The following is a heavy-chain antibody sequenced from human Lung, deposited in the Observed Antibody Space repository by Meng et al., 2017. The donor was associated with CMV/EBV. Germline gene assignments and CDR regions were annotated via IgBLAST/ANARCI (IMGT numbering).Heavy chain of an antibody. CDR3: ARDSIVVPGRIYYYAMDV. CDR2: INNDGSST. Sequence: GSXRLSCAASGFSFSSYWMHWVRQAPGRGLVWVAHINNDGSSTTYADSVKGRFTISRDNAKNTVFLQMHSLGVEDTAVYYCARDSIVVPGRIYYYAMDVWGHGTTVTVSS. D-gene: IGHD6-19*01. V-gene: IGHV3-74*01. CDR1: GFSFSSYW. J-gene: IGHJ6*02.